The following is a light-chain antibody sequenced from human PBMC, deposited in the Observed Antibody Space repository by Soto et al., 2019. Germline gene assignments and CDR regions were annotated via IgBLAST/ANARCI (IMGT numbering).Light chain of an antibody. Sequence: DIQMTQLPSSLSASVGDRVTLTWRASQSISSYLNWYQQKPGKAPKLLSYAASSLQIGVPSRFGGSGAGTDFTLTISSLQPDDFATYYCQQSYSNPVTFGQGT. CDR3: QQSYSNPVT. J-gene: IGKJ1*01. CDR1: QSISSY. V-gene: IGKV1-39*01. CDR2: AAS.